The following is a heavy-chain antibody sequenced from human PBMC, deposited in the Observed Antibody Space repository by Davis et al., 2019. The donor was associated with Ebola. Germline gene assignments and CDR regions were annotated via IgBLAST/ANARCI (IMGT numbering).Heavy chain of an antibody. CDR1: GFTFSDHY. CDR3: ARGSVGTAFRAFDI. V-gene: IGHV3-72*01. J-gene: IGHJ3*02. CDR2: IRNKGNSYTT. D-gene: IGHD5-18*01. Sequence: PGGSLRLSCAASGFTFSDHYMDWVRQAPGQGLEWVARIRNKGNSYTTEYAASVKGRFTISRDDSENSHYLQMNSLKTEDTAVYYCARGSVGTAFRAFDIWGQGTMVTVSS.